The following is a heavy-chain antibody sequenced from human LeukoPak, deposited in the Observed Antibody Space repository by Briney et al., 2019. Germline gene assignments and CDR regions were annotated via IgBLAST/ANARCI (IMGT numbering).Heavy chain of an antibody. CDR3: ARGARFRSYGSGTYYTSLPFDP. D-gene: IGHD3-10*01. CDR2: INTVNGNT. J-gene: IGHJ5*02. V-gene: IGHV1-3*03. Sequence: ASVKVSCKASGYTFTIYYMHWVRQAPGQRLEWMGWINTVNGNTKYSQEFQGRVTITRDTSASTAYMELSSLRSEDMAVYYCARGARFRSYGSGTYYTSLPFDPWGQGTLVTVSS. CDR1: GYTFTIYY.